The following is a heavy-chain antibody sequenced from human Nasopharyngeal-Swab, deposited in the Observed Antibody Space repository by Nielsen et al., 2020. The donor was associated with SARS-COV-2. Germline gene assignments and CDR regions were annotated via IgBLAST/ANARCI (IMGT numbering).Heavy chain of an antibody. D-gene: IGHD3-3*01. CDR3: ARAPGDFWSGYPRDYCYGMDV. J-gene: IGHJ6*02. CDR2: INHSGST. Sequence: WIRQPPGKGLEWIGEINHSGSTNYNPSLKSRVTISVDTSKNQFSLKLSSVTAADTAVYYCARAPGDFWSGYPRDYCYGMDVWGQGTTVTVSS. V-gene: IGHV4-34*01.